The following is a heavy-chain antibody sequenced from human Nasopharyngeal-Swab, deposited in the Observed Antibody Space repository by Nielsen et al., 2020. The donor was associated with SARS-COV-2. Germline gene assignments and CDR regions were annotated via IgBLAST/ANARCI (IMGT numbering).Heavy chain of an antibody. Sequence: GVLKISCAASGFSFSTYWMTCVRQAPGKGLEWVANIKQDGSEKYYVDSVKGRFTVSRDNPKNLLYLQVNSLRAEDTAVYYCARQGVFVPAYFHQYYMDVWGKGTTVTVSS. CDR3: ARQGVFVPAYFHQYYMDV. CDR1: GFSFSTYW. D-gene: IGHD3-16*02. J-gene: IGHJ6*03. CDR2: IKQDGSEK. V-gene: IGHV3-7*03.